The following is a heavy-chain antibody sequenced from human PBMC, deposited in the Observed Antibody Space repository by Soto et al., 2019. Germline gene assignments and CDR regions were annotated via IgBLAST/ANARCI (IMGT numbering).Heavy chain of an antibody. D-gene: IGHD6-19*01. Sequence: EVQLVESGGGLVQPGWSLRLSCAASGFTFSNYAMDWVRQAPGKVLEYVSGISSNGVGTYYANSVKDRFTISRDNSKNTLYLQMGSLRAEDMAVYYCARREQSDYYYMDVWGKGTSVTVSS. J-gene: IGHJ6*03. V-gene: IGHV3-64*01. CDR3: ARREQSDYYYMDV. CDR2: ISSNGVGT. CDR1: GFTFSNYA.